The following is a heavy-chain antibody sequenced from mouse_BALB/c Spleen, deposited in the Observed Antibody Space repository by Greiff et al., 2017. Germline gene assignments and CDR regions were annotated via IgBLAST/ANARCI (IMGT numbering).Heavy chain of an antibody. Sequence: EVMLVESGGGLVQPGGSRKLSCAASGFTFSSFGMHWVRQAPEKGLEWVAYISSGSSTIYYADTVKGRFTISRDNPKNTLFLQMTSLRSEDTAMYYCARSDPYYRSYYAMDYWGQGTSVTVSS. V-gene: IGHV5-17*02. D-gene: IGHD2-14*01. J-gene: IGHJ4*01. CDR2: ISSGSSTI. CDR3: ARSDPYYRSYYAMDY. CDR1: GFTFSSFG.